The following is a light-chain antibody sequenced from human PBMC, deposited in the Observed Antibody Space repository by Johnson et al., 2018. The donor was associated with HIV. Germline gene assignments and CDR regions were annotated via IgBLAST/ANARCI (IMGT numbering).Light chain of an antibody. J-gene: IGLJ1*01. CDR2: DNN. CDR3: GKWDTSLRSGF. V-gene: IGLV1-51*01. CDR1: SSNIGNNY. Sequence: QSVLTQPPSVSAAPGQKVTISCSGSSSNIGNNYVSWYQQLPGTAPKLLIYDNNKRPSGTPDRFSGSKSGTSATLGITGLQTGAEADYYCGKWDTSLRSGFCGTGTKVTVL.